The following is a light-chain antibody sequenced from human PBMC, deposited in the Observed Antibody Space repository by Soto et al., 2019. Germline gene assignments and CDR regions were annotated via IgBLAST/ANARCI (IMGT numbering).Light chain of an antibody. V-gene: IGLV2-14*01. J-gene: IGLJ1*01. CDR1: SSDVGGYNH. Sequence: QSVLTQPASVSGSPGQPITISCTGTSSDVGGYNHVSWYQQHPGKAPKVMIYDVSNRPSGVSNRFSGSKSGNTASLTISGLQAEDEADYYCNSYTTSSTYVFGNGTKVTVL. CDR2: DVS. CDR3: NSYTTSSTYV.